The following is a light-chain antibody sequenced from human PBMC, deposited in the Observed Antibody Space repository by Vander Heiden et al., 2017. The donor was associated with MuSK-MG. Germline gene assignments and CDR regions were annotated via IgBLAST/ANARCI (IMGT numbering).Light chain of an antibody. Sequence: ELVLPQSPATLSLPPGERATLSCRASQSVSSYLAWYQQKPGQAPRLLNDEASNRATGIPARFSGRGSGTDCTLTISSLEPEDFAVDDCKQRRKALTFGPGTKVDIK. CDR1: QSVSSY. J-gene: IGKJ3*01. CDR3: KQRRKALT. V-gene: IGKV3-11*01. CDR2: EAS.